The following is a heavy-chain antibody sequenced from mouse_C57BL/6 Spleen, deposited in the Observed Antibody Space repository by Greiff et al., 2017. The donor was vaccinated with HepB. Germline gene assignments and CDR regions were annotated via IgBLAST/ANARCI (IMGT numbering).Heavy chain of an antibody. CDR2: IRSKSNNYAT. CDR1: GFSFNTYA. Sequence: EVQRVESGGGLVQPKGSLKLSCAASGFSFNTYAMNWVRQAPGKGLEWVARIRSKSNNYATYYADSVKDRFTISRDDSDSMLYLQMNNLRTEDTAMYDCVSPPAAYDEGFAYWGQGTLVTVSA. D-gene: IGHD2-12*01. CDR3: VSPPAAYDEGFAY. J-gene: IGHJ3*01. V-gene: IGHV10-1*01.